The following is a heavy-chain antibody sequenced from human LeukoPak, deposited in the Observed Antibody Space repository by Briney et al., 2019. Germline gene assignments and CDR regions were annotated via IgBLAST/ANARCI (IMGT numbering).Heavy chain of an antibody. V-gene: IGHV3-23*01. J-gene: IGHJ4*02. D-gene: IGHD3-10*01. CDR1: GFTFSSYA. CDR3: AKLWFGESAHFDY. Sequence: GGSLRLSCAASGFTFSSYAMSWVRQAPGKGLEWVSAISGSGGSTYYADSVKGRFTMSRDNSKNTPHLQMNSLRAADTAVYYWAKLWFGESAHFDYWGQGTLVTVSA. CDR2: ISGSGGST.